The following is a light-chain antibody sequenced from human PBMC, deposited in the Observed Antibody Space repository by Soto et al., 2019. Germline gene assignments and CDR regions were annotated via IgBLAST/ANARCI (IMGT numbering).Light chain of an antibody. CDR1: SSDVGAFNY. J-gene: IGLJ2*01. CDR3: SSYTTGSTLVV. CDR2: EVT. Sequence: QSVLTQPASVSGSPGQSIIISCTGTSSDVGAFNYVSWYQRHPGKAPKLLIYEVTNRPSGVSNRFSGSKSGITASLTISGLQPEDEADYYCSSYTTGSTLVVFGGGTKVTVL. V-gene: IGLV2-14*01.